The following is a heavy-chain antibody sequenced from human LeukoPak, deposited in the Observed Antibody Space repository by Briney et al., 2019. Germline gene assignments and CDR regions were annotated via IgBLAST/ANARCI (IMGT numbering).Heavy chain of an antibody. CDR2: ISWNSGSI. J-gene: IGHJ4*02. CDR1: GFTFDDYA. V-gene: IGHV3-9*01. Sequence: GGSLRLSCAASGFTFDDYAMHWVRQAPGKGLEWVSGISWNSGSIGYADSVKGRFTISRDNAKNSLYLQMNSLRAEDTALYYCAKDNHDYYDSSGHFDYWGQGTLVTVSS. CDR3: AKDNHDYYDSSGHFDY. D-gene: IGHD3-22*01.